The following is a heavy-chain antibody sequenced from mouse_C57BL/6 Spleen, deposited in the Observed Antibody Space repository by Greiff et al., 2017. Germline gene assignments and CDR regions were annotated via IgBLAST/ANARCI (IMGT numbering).Heavy chain of an antibody. CDR1: GYSFTDYN. CDR2: INPNYGTT. V-gene: IGHV1-39*01. Sequence: EVQLQQSGPELVKPGASVKISCKASGYSFTDYNMNWVKQSNGKSLEWIGVINPNYGTTSYNQKFKGKATLTVDQSSSTAYMQLNSLTSEDSAVYYCGRYYYGSSPDYAMDYWGQGTSVTVSS. J-gene: IGHJ4*01. D-gene: IGHD1-1*01. CDR3: GRYYYGSSPDYAMDY.